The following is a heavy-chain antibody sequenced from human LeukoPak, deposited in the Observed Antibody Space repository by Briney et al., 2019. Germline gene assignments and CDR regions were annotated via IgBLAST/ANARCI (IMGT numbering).Heavy chain of an antibody. CDR1: GVSVNSRTFF. Sequence: SETLSLTCSVSGVSVNSRTFFWNWVRQPPGKGLEWIGSVYSTGNVYQSPSLQSRVAISVDPSNNSFSLTLQSVTAADTGVYFCVRGAMVSKPGDFWGPGTLVIVSS. J-gene: IGHJ4*02. CDR3: VRGAMVSKPGDF. D-gene: IGHD2-8*01. V-gene: IGHV4-39*02. CDR2: VYSTGNV.